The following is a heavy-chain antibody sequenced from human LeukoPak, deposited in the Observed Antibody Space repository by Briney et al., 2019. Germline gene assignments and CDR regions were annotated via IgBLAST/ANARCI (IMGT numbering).Heavy chain of an antibody. J-gene: IGHJ4*02. CDR2: ISHSGTS. CDR1: GGSLSSGGYF. D-gene: IGHD2-2*02. Sequence: PSQTLSLTCAVSGGSLSSGGYFWGWIRQYPGKGLEWIGCISHSGTSYYNPSLKSRVTISVDTSKNQFSLKLSSVTAADTAVYYCAGVVETPDCSSTSCYTSYYFDYWGQGTLVTVSS. CDR3: AGVVETPDCSSTSCYTSYYFDY. V-gene: IGHV4-31*11.